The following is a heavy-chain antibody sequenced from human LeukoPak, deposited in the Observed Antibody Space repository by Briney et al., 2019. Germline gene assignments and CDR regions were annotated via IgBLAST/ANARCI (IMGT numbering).Heavy chain of an antibody. D-gene: IGHD3-16*01. CDR3: ARGGRVMSSPFDY. Sequence: SVKVSCKASGGTFSSYAISWVRQAPGQGLEWMGGIIPIFGTANYAQKFQGRVTITADKSTSTAYMELRSLRSDDTAVYYCARGGRVMSSPFDYWGQGTLVTVSS. CDR1: GGTFSSYA. J-gene: IGHJ4*02. V-gene: IGHV1-69*06. CDR2: IIPIFGTA.